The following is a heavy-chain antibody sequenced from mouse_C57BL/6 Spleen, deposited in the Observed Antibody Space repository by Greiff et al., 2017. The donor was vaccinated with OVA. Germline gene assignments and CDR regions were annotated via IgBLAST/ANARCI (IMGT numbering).Heavy chain of an antibody. CDR3: ATIHYYGSTFAY. D-gene: IGHD1-1*01. V-gene: IGHV1-69*01. Sequence: QVQLQQPGAELVMPGASVKLSCKASGYTFTSYWMHWVKQRPGQGLEWIGEIDPSDSYTNYNQKFKGKSTLTVDKSSSTAYMELHSLTSEDSAVYFCATIHYYGSTFAYWGQGTLVTVSA. CDR1: GYTFTSYW. J-gene: IGHJ3*01. CDR2: IDPSDSYT.